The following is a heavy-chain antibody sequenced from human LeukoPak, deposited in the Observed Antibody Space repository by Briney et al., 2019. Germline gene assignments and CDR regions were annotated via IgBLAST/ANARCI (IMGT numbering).Heavy chain of an antibody. J-gene: IGHJ6*02. Sequence: GESLQISCKGSGYSFTSYWIGWVRQMPGKGLEWMGIIYPGDSDTRYSPSFQDQVTISADKSISTAYLQWSSLKASDTAMYYCARQSGSYYSADPNYYGMDVWGQGTTVTVSS. D-gene: IGHD1-26*01. V-gene: IGHV5-51*01. CDR1: GYSFTSYW. CDR2: IYPGDSDT. CDR3: ARQSGSYYSADPNYYGMDV.